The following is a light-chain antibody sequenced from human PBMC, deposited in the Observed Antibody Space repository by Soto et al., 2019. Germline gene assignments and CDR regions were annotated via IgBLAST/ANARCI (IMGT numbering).Light chain of an antibody. J-gene: IGLJ1*01. CDR2: GNS. CDR1: SSNIGAGYD. Sequence: QAVVTQPPSVSGAPGQRVTISCTGSSSNIGAGYDVHWYQQLPGTAPKLLIYGNSNRPSGVPDRFSGSKSGTSASLAITGLQAEDEVDYYCQSYDSSLSGRVFGTGTKLTVL. V-gene: IGLV1-40*01. CDR3: QSYDSSLSGRV.